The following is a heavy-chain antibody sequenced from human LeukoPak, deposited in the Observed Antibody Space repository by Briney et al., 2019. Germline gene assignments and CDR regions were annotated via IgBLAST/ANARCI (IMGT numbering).Heavy chain of an antibody. Sequence: PSETLSLTCAVYGASFSDSYWSWIRQSPEKGLEWSGEINNSGSTSYNPSLNSRVIMSVDRSKNQFSLRLTSVTAADTAVYYCARGRYGPRLGNWGQGTLATVSS. CDR1: GASFSDSY. CDR3: ARGRYGPRLGN. J-gene: IGHJ4*02. D-gene: IGHD3-16*01. V-gene: IGHV4-34*01. CDR2: INNSGST.